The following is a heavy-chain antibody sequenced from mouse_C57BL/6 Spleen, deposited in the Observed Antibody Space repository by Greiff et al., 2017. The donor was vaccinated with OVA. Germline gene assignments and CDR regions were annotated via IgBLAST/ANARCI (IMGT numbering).Heavy chain of an antibody. V-gene: IGHV1-54*01. CDR2: INPGSGGT. J-gene: IGHJ2*01. Sequence: QVQLQQSGAELVRPGTSVKVSCKASGYAFTNYLIEWVKQRPGQGLEWIGVINPGSGGTNYNEKFKGKATLTADKSSSTAYMQLSSLTSEDSAVYFCARSSSKGYYFDYWGQGTTLTVSS. D-gene: IGHD1-1*01. CDR1: GYAFTNYL. CDR3: ARSSSKGYYFDY.